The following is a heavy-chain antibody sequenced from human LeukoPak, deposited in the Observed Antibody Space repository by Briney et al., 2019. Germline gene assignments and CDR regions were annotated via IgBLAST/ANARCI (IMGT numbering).Heavy chain of an antibody. D-gene: IGHD3-10*01. CDR3: ARDVGITVVRGTFDY. Sequence: ASVKVSCTASGFTFTSYYMHWVRQAPGQGLEWIGIINPSGGRTRYAQRLQGRVTMTRDTSTSTVYMELSSLRSEDTAVYYCARDVGITVVRGTFDYWGQGTLVTVSS. V-gene: IGHV1-46*01. CDR1: GFTFTSYY. CDR2: INPSGGRT. J-gene: IGHJ4*01.